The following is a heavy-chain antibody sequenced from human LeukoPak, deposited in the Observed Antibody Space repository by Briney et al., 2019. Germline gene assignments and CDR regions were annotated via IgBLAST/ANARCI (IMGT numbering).Heavy chain of an antibody. D-gene: IGHD3-10*01. J-gene: IGHJ6*03. CDR3: ARVEEGYGSGRRENYYYYYYMDV. CDR1: GGSISSYY. Sequence: PSETLSLTCTVSGGSISSYYWSWIRQPPGKGLEWIAYIYYSGSTNYNPSLKSRVTISVDTSKNQFSLKLSSVTAADTAVYYCARVEEGYGSGRRENYYYYYYMDVWGKGTTVTISS. CDR2: IYYSGST. V-gene: IGHV4-59*01.